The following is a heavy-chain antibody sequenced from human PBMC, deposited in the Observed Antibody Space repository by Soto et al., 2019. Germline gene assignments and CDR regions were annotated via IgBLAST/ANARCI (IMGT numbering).Heavy chain of an antibody. D-gene: IGHD3-10*01. CDR1: GFTFSSYA. J-gene: IGHJ4*02. V-gene: IGHV3-23*01. CDR3: AKSSYYGSLPPDY. CDR2: TSGSGGST. Sequence: EVQLLESGGGLVQPGGSLRLSCAASGFTFSSYAMSWVRQAPGKGLEWVSATSGSGGSTYYADSVKGRFTISRDNSKNTLYLQMNSLRAEDTAVYYCAKSSYYGSLPPDYWGQGTLVTVSS.